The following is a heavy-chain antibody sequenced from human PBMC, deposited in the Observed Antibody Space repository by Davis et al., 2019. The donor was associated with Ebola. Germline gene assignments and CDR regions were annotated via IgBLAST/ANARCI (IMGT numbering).Heavy chain of an antibody. J-gene: IGHJ4*02. Sequence: PGGSLRLPCAASGFTFSSYAMHWVRQAPGKGLEWVAVISYDGSNKYYADSVKGRFTISRDNSKNTLYLQMNSLRAEDTAVYYCARAQIAAGLDYWGQGTLVTVSS. V-gene: IGHV3-30-3*01. D-gene: IGHD6-13*01. CDR2: ISYDGSNK. CDR1: GFTFSSYA. CDR3: ARAQIAAGLDY.